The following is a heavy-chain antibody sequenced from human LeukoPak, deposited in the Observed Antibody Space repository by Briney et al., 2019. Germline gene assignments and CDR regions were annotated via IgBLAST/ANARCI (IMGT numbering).Heavy chain of an antibody. CDR2: ISGSGGTT. J-gene: IGHJ4*02. CDR1: GIIFSSHA. Sequence: GGSLRLSCAVSGIIFSSHAISWVRQAPGKGLEWVAAISGSGGTTYYADSVKGRFTISRGNSKNTLSLQLNSLRAEDTAVYYCAKEDTTGMTPLLDYWGQGTLVTVSS. V-gene: IGHV3-23*01. CDR3: AKEDTTGMTPLLDY. D-gene: IGHD1-1*01.